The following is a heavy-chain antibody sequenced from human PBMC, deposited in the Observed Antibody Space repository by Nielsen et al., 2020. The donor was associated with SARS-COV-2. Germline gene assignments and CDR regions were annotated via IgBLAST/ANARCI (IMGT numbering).Heavy chain of an antibody. J-gene: IGHJ1*01. V-gene: IGHV3-53*01. CDR2: IYSGGST. D-gene: IGHD3-22*01. Sequence: GGSLRLSCAASGFTVSSNYMSWVRQAPGKGLEWVSVIYSGGSTYYADSVKGRFTISRDNSKNTLYLQMNSLRAEDTAVYYCAREESSSGYFQHWGQGTLVTVPS. CDR3: AREESSSGYFQH. CDR1: GFTVSSNY.